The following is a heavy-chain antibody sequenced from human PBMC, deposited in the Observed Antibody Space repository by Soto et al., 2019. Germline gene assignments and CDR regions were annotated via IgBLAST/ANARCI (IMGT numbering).Heavy chain of an antibody. V-gene: IGHV3-30-3*01. CDR1: GFTFSSYA. J-gene: IGHJ5*02. Sequence: PGGSLRLSCAASGFTFSSYAMHWVRQAPGKGLEWVALISYDGSDKDYADSVKGRFTISRDNSKNTLYLQMNSLRAEDTAVYYCAKDPHLYSSGWEYNWFDPWGQGTLVTVSS. D-gene: IGHD6-19*01. CDR3: AKDPHLYSSGWEYNWFDP. CDR2: ISYDGSDK.